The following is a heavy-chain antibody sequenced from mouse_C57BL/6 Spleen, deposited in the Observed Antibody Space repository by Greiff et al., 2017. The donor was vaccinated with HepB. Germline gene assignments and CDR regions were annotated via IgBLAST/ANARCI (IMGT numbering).Heavy chain of an antibody. V-gene: IGHV1-81*01. CDR1: GYTFTSYG. CDR3: AREATSTGTGAMDY. Sequence: VKLVESGAELARPGASVKLSCKASGYTFTSYGISWVKQRTGQGLEWIGEIYPRSGNTYYNEKFKGKATLTADKSSSTAYMELRSLTSEDSAVYFCAREATSTGTGAMDYWGQGTSVTVSS. D-gene: IGHD4-1*02. J-gene: IGHJ4*01. CDR2: IYPRSGNT.